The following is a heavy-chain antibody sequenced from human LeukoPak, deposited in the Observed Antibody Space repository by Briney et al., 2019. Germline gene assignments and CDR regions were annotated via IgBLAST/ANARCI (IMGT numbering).Heavy chain of an antibody. V-gene: IGHV5-51*01. CDR3: ARQEVRGVRSPNWFDP. D-gene: IGHD3-10*01. CDR2: IYPGDSDT. Sequence: GESLKISCKGSGYSFTSYWIGWVRQMPGKGLEWMGIIYPGDSDTRYSPSFQGQVTISADKSISTAYLQWSSLKASDTAMYYCARQEVRGVRSPNWFDPWGQGTLVTVSS. CDR1: GYSFTSYW. J-gene: IGHJ5*02.